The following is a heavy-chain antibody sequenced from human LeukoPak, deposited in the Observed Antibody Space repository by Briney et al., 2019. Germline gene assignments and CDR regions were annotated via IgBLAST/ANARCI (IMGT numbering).Heavy chain of an antibody. CDR2: ISGSGGST. CDR3: AKDDIVVVPAAPDIDAFDI. J-gene: IGHJ3*02. D-gene: IGHD2-2*01. CDR1: GFTFSSYA. V-gene: IGHV3-23*01. Sequence: PGGSLRLSCAASGFTFSSYAMSWVRQAPGKGLEWVSAISGSGGSTYYADSVKGRFTISRDNSKNTLYLQMNSLRAEDTAVYYCAKDDIVVVPAAPDIDAFDIWGQGKMVTVSS.